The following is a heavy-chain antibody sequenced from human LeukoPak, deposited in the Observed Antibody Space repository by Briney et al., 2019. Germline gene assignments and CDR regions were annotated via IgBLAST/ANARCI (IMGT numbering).Heavy chain of an antibody. D-gene: IGHD3-22*01. V-gene: IGHV3-23*01. CDR3: AKDSYDSSGFPYYFDY. J-gene: IGHJ4*02. CDR1: GFTFSSYA. CDR2: ISGSGGST. Sequence: GGSLRLSCAASGFTFSSYAMSWVRQAPGKGLEWVSAISGSGGSTYYADSVEGRFTISRDNSKNTLYLQMNSLRAEDTAVYYCAKDSYDSSGFPYYFDYWGQGTLVTVSS.